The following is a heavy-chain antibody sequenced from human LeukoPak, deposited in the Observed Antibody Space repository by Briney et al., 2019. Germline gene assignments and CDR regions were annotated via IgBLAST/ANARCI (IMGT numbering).Heavy chain of an antibody. CDR2: IYYSGST. D-gene: IGHD5-12*01. CDR1: GYSISSGYY. Sequence: SETLSLTCTVSGYSISSGYYWGWVRQPPGKGLEWIGSIYYSGSTYYNPSLKSRVTISVDTSKNQFSLKLSSVTAADTAVYYCARHGRFVATIDYWGQGTLVTVSS. CDR3: ARHGRFVATIDY. J-gene: IGHJ4*02. V-gene: IGHV4-38-2*02.